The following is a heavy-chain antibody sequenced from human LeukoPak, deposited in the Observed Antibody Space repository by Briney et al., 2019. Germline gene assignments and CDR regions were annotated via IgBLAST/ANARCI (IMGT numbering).Heavy chain of an antibody. CDR2: ISSSSSTI. CDR1: GFTFSSYS. D-gene: IGHD2-2*02. J-gene: IGHJ4*02. CDR3: ARGVGYCSSTSCYIGFDY. Sequence: GGSLRLSCAASGFTFSSYSMNWVRQAPGKGLEWVSYISSSSSTIYYADSVKGRFTISRDNAKNSLYLQMNSLRAEDTAVYYCARGVGYCSSTSCYIGFDYWGQGTLVTVSS. V-gene: IGHV3-48*01.